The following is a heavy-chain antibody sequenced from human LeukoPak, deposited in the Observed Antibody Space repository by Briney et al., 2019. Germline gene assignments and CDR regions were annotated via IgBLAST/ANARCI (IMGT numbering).Heavy chain of an antibody. CDR2: ISYSGST. V-gene: IGHV4-39*07. Sequence: SETLSLTCSVSGASIISSPYYWGWIRQTPGKGLDWIGSISYSGSTSYSPSLKSRVTISVDTSKNQFSLKLSSVTAADTAVYYCARESRQLVSSFDYWGQGTLVTVSS. D-gene: IGHD6-6*01. CDR1: GASIISSPYY. J-gene: IGHJ4*02. CDR3: ARESRQLVSSFDY.